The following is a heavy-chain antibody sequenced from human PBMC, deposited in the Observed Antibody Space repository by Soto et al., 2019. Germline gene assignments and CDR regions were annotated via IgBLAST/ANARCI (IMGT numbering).Heavy chain of an antibody. Sequence: QLQLQESGPGLVKPSETLSLSCTVSGGSISSSSYYWGWIRQPPGKGLEWIGSIYYSGITYYNPSLKSRVTISVDTSKALFSLKLSSVTAADTAVYYCARQREAVFGVMTWFDPWGQGSLVTVSS. CDR1: GGSISSSSYY. V-gene: IGHV4-39*01. J-gene: IGHJ5*02. D-gene: IGHD3-3*01. CDR3: ARQREAVFGVMTWFDP. CDR2: IYYSGIT.